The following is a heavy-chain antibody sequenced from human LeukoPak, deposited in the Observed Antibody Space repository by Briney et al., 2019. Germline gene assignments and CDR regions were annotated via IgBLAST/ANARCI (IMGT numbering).Heavy chain of an antibody. J-gene: IGHJ4*02. CDR1: GYTFTSYG. Sequence: ASVKDSCKASGYTFTSYGISWVRQAPGQGLEWMGWISAYNGNTNYAQKLQGRVTMTTDTSTSTAYMELRSLRSDDTAVYYCARDHFIGLIVVVPAAMVDYWGQGTLVTVSS. CDR3: ARDHFIGLIVVVPAAMVDY. D-gene: IGHD2-2*01. V-gene: IGHV1-18*01. CDR2: ISAYNGNT.